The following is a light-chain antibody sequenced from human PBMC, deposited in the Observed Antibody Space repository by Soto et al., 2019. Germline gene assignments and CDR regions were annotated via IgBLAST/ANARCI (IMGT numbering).Light chain of an antibody. CDR1: QSVSSNY. Sequence: TVLTQSPGTLSLSPGERVTLSCRASQSVSSNYLAWYQQKPGQNPRLLLYGASSRATGIPDGFSGSGSGTDFTLTISRLEPEDVAVYYCQQYGSSALTFGGGTKVEIK. J-gene: IGKJ4*01. CDR3: QQYGSSALT. CDR2: GAS. V-gene: IGKV3-20*01.